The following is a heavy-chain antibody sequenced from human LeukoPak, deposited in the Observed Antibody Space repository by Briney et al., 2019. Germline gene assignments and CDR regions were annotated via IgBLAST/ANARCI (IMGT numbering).Heavy chain of an antibody. CDR3: ARGYYGSGSYLSWFDP. CDR1: GYSFTSYW. Sequence: GESLKISCKGSGYSFTSYWIGWVRQMPGKGLEWMGIIYPGDSDTRYSPSFQGQVTISADKSISTAYLQWSSLKASDTAMYYCARGYYGSGSYLSWFDPWGQGTLVTVSS. V-gene: IGHV5-51*01. CDR2: IYPGDSDT. J-gene: IGHJ5*02. D-gene: IGHD3-10*01.